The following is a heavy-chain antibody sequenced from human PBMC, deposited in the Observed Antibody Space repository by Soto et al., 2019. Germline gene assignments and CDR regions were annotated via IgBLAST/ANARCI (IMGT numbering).Heavy chain of an antibody. CDR1: GFTFSSYG. D-gene: IGHD2-15*01. J-gene: IGHJ4*02. V-gene: IGHV3-30*18. CDR3: AKETYSGPLDY. CDR2: ISYDGSNK. Sequence: QVQLVESGGGVVQPGRSLRLSCAASGFTFSSYGMHWVRQAPGKGLEWVTVISYDGSNKYYAVSVKGRFTISRDNSKNTLYLQMNSLRAEDPAVYYCAKETYSGPLDYWGQGTLVTVSS.